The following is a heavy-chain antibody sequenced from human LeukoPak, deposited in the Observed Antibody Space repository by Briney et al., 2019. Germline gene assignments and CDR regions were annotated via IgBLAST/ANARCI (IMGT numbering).Heavy chain of an antibody. CDR2: MSLSGKNK. CDR1: GFIFSTYA. CDR3: AKDDYGFDY. J-gene: IGHJ4*02. D-gene: IGHD4/OR15-4a*01. Sequence: GRSLRLSCETSGFIFSTYAMHWVRQAPGKGPECVASMSLSGKNKYYTDSVMGRFTVSRDDSRNTLYLQMDSLRVEGTAVYYCAKDDYGFDYWGQGTLVTVSS. V-gene: IGHV3-30*04.